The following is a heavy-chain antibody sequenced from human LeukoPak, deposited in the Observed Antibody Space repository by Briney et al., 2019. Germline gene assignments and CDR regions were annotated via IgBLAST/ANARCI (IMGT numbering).Heavy chain of an antibody. CDR3: AKAYDRYYYDSSGYPRPVDY. Sequence: GGSLRLSCAASGFTFSSYAMSWVRQAPGKGLEWVSAISGSGGSTYYADSVKGRFTISRDNSKNTLYLQMNSLRAEDTAVYYCAKAYDRYYYDSSGYPRPVDYWGQGTLVTVSS. CDR1: GFTFSSYA. J-gene: IGHJ4*02. CDR2: ISGSGGST. V-gene: IGHV3-23*01. D-gene: IGHD3-22*01.